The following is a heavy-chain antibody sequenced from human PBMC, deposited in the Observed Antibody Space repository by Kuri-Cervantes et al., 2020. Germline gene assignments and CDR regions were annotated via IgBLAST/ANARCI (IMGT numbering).Heavy chain of an antibody. Sequence: ASVKVSCKASGYTFTSYDINWVRQATGQGLEWMGWMNPNSGNTGYAQKFQGRVTMTRNTSISTAYMELSSLRSEDTAVYYCATRFLWFGELPPGYWFDPWGQGTLVTGSS. J-gene: IGHJ5*02. CDR1: GYTFTSYD. D-gene: IGHD3-10*01. CDR2: MNPNSGNT. CDR3: ATRFLWFGELPPGYWFDP. V-gene: IGHV1-8*01.